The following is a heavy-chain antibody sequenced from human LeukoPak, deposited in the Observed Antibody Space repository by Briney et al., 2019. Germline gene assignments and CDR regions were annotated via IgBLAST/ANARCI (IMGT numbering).Heavy chain of an antibody. D-gene: IGHD2-15*01. CDR1: GYTLTELS. V-gene: IGHV1-24*01. CDR3: ATGVPVCSGGSCYALDY. CDR2: FDPEDGET. J-gene: IGHJ4*02. Sequence: ASVKVSCKVSGYTLTELSMHWVRQAPGKGLEWMGGFDPEDGETIYAQKFQGRVTVTEDTSTDTAYMELSSLRSEDTAVYYCATGVPVCSGGSCYALDYWGQGTLVTVSS.